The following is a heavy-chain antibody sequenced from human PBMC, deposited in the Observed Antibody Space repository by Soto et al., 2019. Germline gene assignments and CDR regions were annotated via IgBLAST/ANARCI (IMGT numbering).Heavy chain of an antibody. V-gene: IGHV3-30*18. J-gene: IGHJ6*02. Sequence: GGTLRLSCAASGFTFSSYGMHWVRQAPGKGLEWVAVISYDGRNKYYADSVKGRFTISRDKSKNTLYLQMSSLRPEDTAVYYCVKDGSSGWPYYYGMDVWGQGTTVT. D-gene: IGHD6-19*01. CDR1: GFTFSSYG. CDR3: VKDGSSGWPYYYGMDV. CDR2: ISYDGRNK.